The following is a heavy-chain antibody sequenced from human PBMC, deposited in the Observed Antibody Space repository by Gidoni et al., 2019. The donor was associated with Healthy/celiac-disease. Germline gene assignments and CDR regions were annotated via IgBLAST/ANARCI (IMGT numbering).Heavy chain of an antibody. CDR1: GGSVTSGSYY. D-gene: IGHD4-17*01. CDR2: IYYSGST. V-gene: IGHV4-61*01. Sequence: QVQLQESGPGLVTPSETLSLTCTVSGGSVTSGSYYWSWIRQPPGKGLEWIGYIYYSGSTNYNPSLKSRVTISVDTSKNQFSLKLSSVTAADTAVYYCARGVYGDYVWSGYFDYWGQGTLVTVSS. J-gene: IGHJ4*02. CDR3: ARGVYGDYVWSGYFDY.